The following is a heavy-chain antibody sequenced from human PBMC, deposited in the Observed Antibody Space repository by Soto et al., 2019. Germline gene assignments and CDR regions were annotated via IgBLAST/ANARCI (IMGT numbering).Heavy chain of an antibody. J-gene: IGHJ4*02. CDR2: IYHSGST. CDR3: ARGSSGDSSGGLDY. CDR1: GGSISSGGYS. Sequence: PSETLSLTCAVSGGSISSGGYSWSWIRQPPGKGLEWIGYIYHSGSTYYNPSLKSRVTISVDRSKNQFSLKLSSVTAADTAVYYCARGSSGDSSGGLDYWGQGTLVTVSS. D-gene: IGHD4-17*01. V-gene: IGHV4-30-2*01.